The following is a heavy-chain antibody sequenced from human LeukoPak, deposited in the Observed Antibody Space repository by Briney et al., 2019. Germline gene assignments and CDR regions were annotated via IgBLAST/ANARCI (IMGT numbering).Heavy chain of an antibody. D-gene: IGHD3-22*01. CDR3: ARDYYYYDSSGSDINGFDP. CDR1: GYTFTSYG. V-gene: IGHV1-18*01. CDR2: ISAYNGNT. J-gene: IGHJ5*02. Sequence: ASVKVSCKASGYTFTSYGISWVRQAPGQGLEWMGWISAYNGNTNYAQKLQGRVTMTTDTSTSTACMELRSLRSDDTAVYYCARDYYYYDSSGSDINGFDPWGQGTLVTVSS.